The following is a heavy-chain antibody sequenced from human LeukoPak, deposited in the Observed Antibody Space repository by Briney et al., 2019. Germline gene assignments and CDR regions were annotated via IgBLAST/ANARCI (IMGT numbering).Heavy chain of an antibody. CDR3: TTEEYYYGSGLSRDYYYYYYGMDV. V-gene: IGHV3-9*01. CDR2: ISWNSGSI. Sequence: GGSLRLSCAASGFTFDDYAMHWVRQAPGKGLEWVSGISWNSGSIGYADSVKGRFTISRDNAKNSLYLQMNSLRAEDTALYYCTTEEYYYGSGLSRDYYYYYYGMDVWGQGTTVTVSS. D-gene: IGHD3-10*01. J-gene: IGHJ6*02. CDR1: GFTFDDYA.